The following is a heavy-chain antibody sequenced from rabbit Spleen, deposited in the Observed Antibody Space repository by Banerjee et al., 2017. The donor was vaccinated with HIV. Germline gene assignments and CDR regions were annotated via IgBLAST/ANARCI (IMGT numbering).Heavy chain of an antibody. V-gene: IGHV1S45*01. CDR3: ARDAGTSFSTYGMDL. D-gene: IGHD8-1*01. CDR1: GFSFSSSYD. Sequence: QEQLKETGGGLVKPGASLTLTCTASGFSFSSSYDLCWVRQAPGKGLEWVACAYAGSSGSTYSATWAKGRFTISKSSSTTVTLQMTGLTAADTATYFCARDAGTSFSTYGMDLWGPGTLVTVS. CDR2: AYAGSSGST. J-gene: IGHJ6*01.